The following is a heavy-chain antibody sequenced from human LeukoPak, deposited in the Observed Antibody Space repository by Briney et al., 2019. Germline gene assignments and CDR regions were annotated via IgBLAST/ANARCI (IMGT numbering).Heavy chain of an antibody. CDR2: IYHSGST. J-gene: IGHJ4*02. D-gene: IGHD3-9*01. V-gene: IGHV4-4*02. Sequence: SETLSLTCAVSGGSISSSNWWSWVRQPPGKGLEWIGEIYHSGSTNYNPSLKSRVTISVDKSKNQFSLKLSSVTAADTAVYYCARELLVSGVAFDYWGQGTLVTVSS. CDR3: ARELLVSGVAFDY. CDR1: GGSISSSNW.